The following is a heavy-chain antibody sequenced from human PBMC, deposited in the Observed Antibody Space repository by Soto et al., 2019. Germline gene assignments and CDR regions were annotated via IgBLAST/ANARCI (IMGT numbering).Heavy chain of an antibody. J-gene: IGHJ3*02. CDR2: IYSGGST. V-gene: IGHV3-66*01. D-gene: IGHD4-17*01. CDR3: ARDQRDYEDAFDI. Sequence: GGSLRLSCAASGFTVSSNYMSWVRQAPGKGLEWVSVIYSGGSTYYADSVKGRFTISRDNSKNTLYLQMNSLRAEDTAVYYCARDQRDYEDAFDIWGQGTMVTVSS. CDR1: GFTVSSNY.